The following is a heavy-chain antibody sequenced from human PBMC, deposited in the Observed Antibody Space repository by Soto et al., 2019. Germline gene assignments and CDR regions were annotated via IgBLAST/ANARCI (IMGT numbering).Heavy chain of an antibody. Sequence: GGSLRLSCAASGFTFSSYGMHWVRQAPGKGLEWVAVIWYDGSNKYYADSVKGRFTISRDNSKNTLFLQMNSLRAEDTAVYYCARASGGVDGYSYGPATYNWFDPWGQGTLVTVSS. D-gene: IGHD5-18*01. V-gene: IGHV3-33*01. CDR3: ARASGGVDGYSYGPATYNWFDP. CDR1: GFTFSSYG. CDR2: IWYDGSNK. J-gene: IGHJ5*02.